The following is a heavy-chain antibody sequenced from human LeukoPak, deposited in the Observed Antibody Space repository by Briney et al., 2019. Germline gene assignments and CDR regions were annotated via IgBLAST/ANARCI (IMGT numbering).Heavy chain of an antibody. D-gene: IGHD3-9*01. V-gene: IGHV3-23*01. CDR1: GFTFSSYA. CDR3: AKTPSHYDILTGYIYYYGMDV. J-gene: IGHJ6*02. Sequence: GGSLRLSCAASGFTFSSYAMSWVRQAPGKGLEWVSAISGSGGSTYYADSVKGRFTISRDNSKNTLYLQMNSLRAEDTAVYYCAKTPSHYDILTGYIYYYGMDVWGQGTTVTVSS. CDR2: ISGSGGST.